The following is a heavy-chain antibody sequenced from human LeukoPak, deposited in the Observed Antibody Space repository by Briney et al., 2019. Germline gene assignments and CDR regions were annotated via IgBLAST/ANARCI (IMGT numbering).Heavy chain of an antibody. J-gene: IGHJ6*02. D-gene: IGHD6-19*01. CDR1: GGSFSGYF. CDR3: ARVLSRQWPRQYYYYGMDV. Sequence: SETRSLTCAVYGGSFSGYFWSWIRQPPGKGLEWIGEINHSGSTNYNPSLKSRVTISVDTSKNQFSLKLSSVTAADTAVYYCARVLSRQWPRQYYYYGMDVWGQGTTVTVSS. V-gene: IGHV4-34*01. CDR2: INHSGST.